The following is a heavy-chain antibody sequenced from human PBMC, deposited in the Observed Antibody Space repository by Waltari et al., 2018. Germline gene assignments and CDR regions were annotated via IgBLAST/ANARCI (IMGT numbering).Heavy chain of an antibody. J-gene: IGHJ4*02. V-gene: IGHV3-21*01. CDR3: ARSGDFWSGYEYYFDY. CDR2: ISSSSSYI. D-gene: IGHD3-3*01. CDR1: GFTFSSYS. Sequence: EVQLVESGGGLVKPGGSLRLSCAASGFTFSSYSMNWVRQAPGKGLEWVSSISSSSSYIYYADSVKGRFTISRDNAKNSLYLQMNSLRAEDTAVYYCARSGDFWSGYEYYFDYWGQGTLVTVSS.